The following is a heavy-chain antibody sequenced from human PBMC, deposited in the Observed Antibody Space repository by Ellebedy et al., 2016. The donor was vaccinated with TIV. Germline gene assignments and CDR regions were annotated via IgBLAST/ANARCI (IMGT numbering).Heavy chain of an antibody. V-gene: IGHV1-69*13. CDR2: IIPIFGTA. D-gene: IGHD6-19*01. Sequence: SVKVSCXASGGTFSSYAISWVRQAPGQGLEWMGGIIPIFGTANYAQKFQGRVTITADESTSTAYMELSSLRSEDTAVYYCARVEGSGWPRSDYWGQGTLVTVSS. CDR3: ARVEGSGWPRSDY. CDR1: GGTFSSYA. J-gene: IGHJ4*02.